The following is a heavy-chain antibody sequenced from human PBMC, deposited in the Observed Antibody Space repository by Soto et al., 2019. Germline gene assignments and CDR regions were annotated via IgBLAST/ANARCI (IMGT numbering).Heavy chain of an antibody. D-gene: IGHD4-4*01. CDR3: ARDAGTVTPYFDY. V-gene: IGHV4-31*03. Sequence: PSETLSLTCTVSGGSISSGGYCWSWIRQHPGKGLEWIGYIYYSGSTYYNPSLKSRVTISVDTSKNQFSLKLSSVTAADTAVYYCARDAGTVTPYFDYWGQGTLVTVSS. J-gene: IGHJ4*02. CDR1: GGSISSGGYC. CDR2: IYYSGST.